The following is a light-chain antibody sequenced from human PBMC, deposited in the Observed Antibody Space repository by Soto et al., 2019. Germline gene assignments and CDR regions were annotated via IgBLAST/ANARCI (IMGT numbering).Light chain of an antibody. CDR3: AAWDDSLSGWV. J-gene: IGLJ3*02. Sequence: QPVLTQPPSASGTPGQRVTISCSGSVSNIGSNHVYWYQQLPGTAPKLLMYSNNQRPSGVPDRFSGSKSGTSASLAISGLRSEYETDFYCAAWDDSLSGWVFVGGTKLAVL. CDR1: VSNIGSNH. CDR2: SNN. V-gene: IGLV1-47*02.